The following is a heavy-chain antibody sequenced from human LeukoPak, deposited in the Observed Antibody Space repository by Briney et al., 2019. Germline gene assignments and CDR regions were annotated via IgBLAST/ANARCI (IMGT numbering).Heavy chain of an antibody. J-gene: IGHJ4*02. CDR2: IYYSGST. D-gene: IGHD3-3*01. Sequence: SETLSLTCTVSGGSISSSNSYWGWIRQPPGKGLEWIGNIYYSGSTSYNPSLKSRVTMSVDTSKNQFSLQLSSVTAADTAVYYCARVLALASDYWGQGTLVTVSS. CDR3: ARVLALASDY. CDR1: GGSISSSNSY. V-gene: IGHV4-39*07.